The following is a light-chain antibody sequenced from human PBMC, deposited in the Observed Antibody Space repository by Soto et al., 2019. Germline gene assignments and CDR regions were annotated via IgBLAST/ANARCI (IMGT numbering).Light chain of an antibody. CDR1: SSNIGAGYD. J-gene: IGLJ2*01. V-gene: IGLV1-40*01. CDR3: QSYDSSPRAL. Sequence: QSVLTQPPSVSGAPGQRVTISCTGSSSNIGAGYDVPWYQQLPGTAPKLLIYGNTNRPSGVPDRFSGSKSGTSASLAITGLHAEDEADYYCQSYDSSPRALFGGGTKLTVL. CDR2: GNT.